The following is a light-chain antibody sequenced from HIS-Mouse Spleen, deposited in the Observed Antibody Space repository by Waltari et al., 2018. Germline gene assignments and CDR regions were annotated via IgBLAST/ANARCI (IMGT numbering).Light chain of an antibody. J-gene: IGLJ2*01. V-gene: IGLV2-14*01. CDR3: SSYTSSSTLV. CDR2: EVS. Sequence: QSALTQPASVSGSPGQSITISCTGTSSDVGGYNYVSWYQQHPGKAPKLMIYEVSNRASGFSNRCSGSNSGNTASLPISGLQAEDEADYYCSSYTSSSTLVFGGGTKLTVL. CDR1: SSDVGGYNY.